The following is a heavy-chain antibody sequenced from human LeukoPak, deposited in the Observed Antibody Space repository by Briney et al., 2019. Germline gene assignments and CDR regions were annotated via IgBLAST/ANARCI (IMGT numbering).Heavy chain of an antibody. CDR1: GFTFSNYG. Sequence: GGSLRLSCAASGFTFSNYGMHWVRQAPGKGLEWVAFIRNDDGSNKYYADSVEGRFTISRDNSKNTVHLQMNSLRVEDTAVYYCAKDEAQYFQHWGQGTLVTVSA. V-gene: IGHV3-30*02. CDR2: IRNDDGSNK. J-gene: IGHJ1*01. CDR3: AKDEAQYFQH.